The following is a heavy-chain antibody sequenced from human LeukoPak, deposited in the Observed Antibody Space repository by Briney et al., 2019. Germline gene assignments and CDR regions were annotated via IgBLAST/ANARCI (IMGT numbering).Heavy chain of an antibody. D-gene: IGHD3-22*01. CDR2: ISSSGSTI. V-gene: IGHV3-48*04. Sequence: GGSLRLSCATSGFTFSSSWMSWVRQAPGKGLEWVSYISSSGSTIYYADSVKGRFTISRDNAKNSLYLQMNSLRAEDTAVYYCAREFVDDKDYYYGMDVWGQGTTVTVSS. CDR1: GFTFSSSW. CDR3: AREFVDDKDYYYGMDV. J-gene: IGHJ6*02.